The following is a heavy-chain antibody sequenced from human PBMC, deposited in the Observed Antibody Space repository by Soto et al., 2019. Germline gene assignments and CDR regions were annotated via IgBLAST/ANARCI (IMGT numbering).Heavy chain of an antibody. D-gene: IGHD3-16*02. Sequence: EVQLVESGGGLVKPGGSLRLSCAASGFTFSSYSMNWVRQAPGKGLEWVSSISSSSSYIYYADSVKGRFTISRDNAKNSLYLQMNSLRAEDTAVYHCARDIVALVSDYWGQGTLVTVSS. CDR2: ISSSSSYI. CDR3: ARDIVALVSDY. V-gene: IGHV3-21*01. J-gene: IGHJ4*02. CDR1: GFTFSSYS.